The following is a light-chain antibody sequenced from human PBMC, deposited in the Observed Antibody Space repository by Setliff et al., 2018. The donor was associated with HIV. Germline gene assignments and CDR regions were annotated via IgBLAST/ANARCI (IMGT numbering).Light chain of an antibody. J-gene: IGLJ1*01. V-gene: IGLV2-14*01. CDR3: SSYTSRGTLV. Sequence: QSALTQPASVSGSPGQSITISCTGTSSDIGAYNYVSWYQQHPGKAPKLMIYDVSSRPSGVSNRFSGSKSGNTASLTISGLQAEDEADYYCSSYTSRGTLVFGTGTKV. CDR1: SSDIGAYNY. CDR2: DVS.